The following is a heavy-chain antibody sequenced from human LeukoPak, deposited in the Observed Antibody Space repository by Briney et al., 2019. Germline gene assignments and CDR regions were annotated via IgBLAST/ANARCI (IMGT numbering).Heavy chain of an antibody. D-gene: IGHD3-10*01. J-gene: IGHJ4*02. Sequence: GGSLRLSCAASGFTFSSYAMSWVRQAPGKGLEWVSTISGSGGTTYYADSVKGRFTISRDNSKNTLYVRMNSLRAEDTAVYYCAKGLSMGSFDYWGRGTLVTVSS. CDR3: AKGLSMGSFDY. V-gene: IGHV3-23*01. CDR2: ISGSGGTT. CDR1: GFTFSSYA.